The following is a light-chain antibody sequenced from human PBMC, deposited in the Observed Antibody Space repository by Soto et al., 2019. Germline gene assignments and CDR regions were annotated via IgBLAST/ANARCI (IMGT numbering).Light chain of an antibody. CDR3: QQRSSWPPT. V-gene: IGKV3-11*01. CDR1: QSVNNN. J-gene: IGKJ5*01. CDR2: DAS. Sequence: ETLMTQSPATLSASPGERATLSCRASQSVNNNLAWYQQKLGQAPRVLIYDASNRATGIPARFSGSGSGTDFTLTISSLEPEDFAVYYCQQRSSWPPTFGQGTRLEIK.